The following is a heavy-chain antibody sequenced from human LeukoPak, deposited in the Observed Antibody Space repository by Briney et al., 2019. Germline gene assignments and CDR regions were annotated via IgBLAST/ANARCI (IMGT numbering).Heavy chain of an antibody. V-gene: IGHV4-59*01. D-gene: IGHD4-17*01. CDR1: GGSISSYY. Sequence: SETLSLTCTVSGGSISSYYWSWIRQPPGKGLEWIGYIYYSGSTNYSPSLKSRVTISVDTSKNQFSLKLSSVTAADTAVYYCARGVYGVDFDYWGQGTLVTVSS. CDR3: ARGVYGVDFDY. J-gene: IGHJ4*02. CDR2: IYYSGST.